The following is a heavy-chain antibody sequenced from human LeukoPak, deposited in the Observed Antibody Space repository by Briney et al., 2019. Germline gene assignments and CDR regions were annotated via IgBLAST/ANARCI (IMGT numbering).Heavy chain of an antibody. J-gene: IGHJ4*02. Sequence: GGSLRLSCAASGFTFSSYAMNWVRQAPGKGLEWVSSISSSSSYIYYADSVKGRFTISRDNAKNSLYLQMNSLRAEDTAVYYCAREGRITGTSMGYWGQGTLVTVSS. CDR2: ISSSSSYI. V-gene: IGHV3-21*01. CDR1: GFTFSSYA. D-gene: IGHD1-20*01. CDR3: AREGRITGTSMGY.